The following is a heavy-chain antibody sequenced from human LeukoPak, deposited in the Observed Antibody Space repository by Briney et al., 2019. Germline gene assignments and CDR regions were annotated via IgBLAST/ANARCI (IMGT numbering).Heavy chain of an antibody. V-gene: IGHV4-61*02. Sequence: SQTLSLTCTVSGGSISSGSYYWSWIRQPAGTGLEWIGRIYTSGSTNYNPSLKSRVTISVDTSKNQFSLKLSSVTAADTAVYYCARGDDFWSGYFDYWGQGTLVTVSS. CDR2: IYTSGST. J-gene: IGHJ4*02. CDR3: ARGDDFWSGYFDY. D-gene: IGHD3-3*01. CDR1: GGSISSGSYY.